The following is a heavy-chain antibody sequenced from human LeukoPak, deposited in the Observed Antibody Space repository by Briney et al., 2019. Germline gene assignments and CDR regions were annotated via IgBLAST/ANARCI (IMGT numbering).Heavy chain of an antibody. J-gene: IGHJ4*02. V-gene: IGHV1-69*04. D-gene: IGHD5-18*01. CDR1: GGTFSSYA. Sequence: GSSVKVSCKASGGTFSSYAISWVRQAPGQGLEWMGRIIPILGIANYAQKFQGRVTITADKSTSTAYMELSSLRSEDTAVYYCARGNRGYGFLYYFDYWGQGTLVTVSS. CDR2: IIPILGIA. CDR3: ARGNRGYGFLYYFDY.